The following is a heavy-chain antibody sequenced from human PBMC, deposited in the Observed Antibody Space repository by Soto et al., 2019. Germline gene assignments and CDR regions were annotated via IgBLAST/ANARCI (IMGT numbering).Heavy chain of an antibody. J-gene: IGHJ6*02. V-gene: IGHV3-15*07. CDR1: GFTFSNAW. CDR2: IKSKTDGGTT. D-gene: IGHD2-15*01. CDR3: TILPHGYCSGGSCYRLYGMDV. Sequence: GGSLRLSCAASGFTFSNAWMNWVRQAPGKGLEWVGRIKSKTDGGTTDYAAPVKGRFTISRDDSKNTLYLQMNSLKTEDTAVYYCTILPHGYCSGGSCYRLYGMDVWGQGTTVTVSS.